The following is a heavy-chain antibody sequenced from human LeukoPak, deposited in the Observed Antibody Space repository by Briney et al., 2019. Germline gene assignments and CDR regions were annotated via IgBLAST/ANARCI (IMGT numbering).Heavy chain of an antibody. CDR2: IYYSGST. Sequence: SETLSLTCTVSGGSISSSSYYWGWIRQPPGKGLEWIGSIYYSGSTYYNPSLKSRVTISVDTSKNQFSLKLSSVTAADTPVYYCALGNIVVVPAGGYYFDYWGQGTLVTVSS. V-gene: IGHV4-39*01. CDR1: GGSISSSSYY. D-gene: IGHD2-2*01. CDR3: ALGNIVVVPAGGYYFDY. J-gene: IGHJ4*02.